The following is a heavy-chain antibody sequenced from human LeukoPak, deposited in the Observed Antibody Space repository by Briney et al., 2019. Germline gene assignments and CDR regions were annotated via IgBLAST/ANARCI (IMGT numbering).Heavy chain of an antibody. CDR2: ISGNGGST. J-gene: IGHJ3*02. D-gene: IGHD3-22*01. Sequence: GGSLRLSCAASGFTFSGHAMSWVRQAPGKGLEWVSTISGNGGSTYYADSVKGRFTISRDNSKNTLYLQMNSLRAEDTAVYYCAKDRRDVYYYDSSGPFRLAFDIWGQGTMVTVSS. V-gene: IGHV3-23*01. CDR3: AKDRRDVYYYDSSGPFRLAFDI. CDR1: GFTFSGHA.